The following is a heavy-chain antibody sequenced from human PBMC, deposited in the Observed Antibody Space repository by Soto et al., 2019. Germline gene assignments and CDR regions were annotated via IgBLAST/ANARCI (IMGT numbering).Heavy chain of an antibody. D-gene: IGHD2-2*01. J-gene: IGHJ5*02. CDR1: GGSISSGGYY. Sequence: SETLSLTCTVSGGSISSGGYYWSWIRQHPGKGLEWIGYIYYSGSTYYNPSLKSRVTISVDTSKNQFSLKLSSVTAADTAVYYCSVVPAARGINWFDPWGQGTLVTVSS. V-gene: IGHV4-31*03. CDR3: SVVPAARGINWFDP. CDR2: IYYSGST.